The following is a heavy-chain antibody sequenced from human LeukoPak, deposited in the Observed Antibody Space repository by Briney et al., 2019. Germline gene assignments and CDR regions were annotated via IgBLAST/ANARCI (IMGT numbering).Heavy chain of an antibody. CDR1: GFTFGSYG. CDR3: ARDPMGIAAAGIDY. Sequence: GGSLRLSCAASGFTFGSYGMHWVRQAPGKGLEWVAVIWYDGSNKYYADSVKGRFTISRDNSKNTLYLQMNSLRAEDTAVYYCARDPMGIAAAGIDYWGQGTLVTVSS. D-gene: IGHD6-13*01. CDR2: IWYDGSNK. J-gene: IGHJ4*02. V-gene: IGHV3-33*01.